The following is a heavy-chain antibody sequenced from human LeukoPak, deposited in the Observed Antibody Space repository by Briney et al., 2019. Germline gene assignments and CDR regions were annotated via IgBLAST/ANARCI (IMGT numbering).Heavy chain of an antibody. CDR3: ARGPTTVTRAFDY. Sequence: PSETLSLTCTVSGDSFSLSYWSWIRQHAGKGLEWIGRIYTSGSTNYNPSLKRRVTRSVDTSKNQFSLDLSSVTAADTALYYCARGPTTVTRAFDYWGQGTLVTVSS. CDR2: IYTSGST. J-gene: IGHJ4*02. D-gene: IGHD4-17*01. V-gene: IGHV4-4*07. CDR1: GDSFSLSY.